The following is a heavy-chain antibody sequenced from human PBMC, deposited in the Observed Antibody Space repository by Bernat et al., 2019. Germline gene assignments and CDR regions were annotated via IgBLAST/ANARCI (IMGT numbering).Heavy chain of an antibody. CDR3: ASGNGVDSDLLAY. D-gene: IGHD4-4*01. CDR2: INPSGGST. J-gene: IGHJ4*02. CDR1: GYTFTSYY. Sequence: QVQLVQSGAEVKKPGASVKVSCKASGYTFTSYYMHWVRQAPGQGLEWMGLINPSGGSTTYAQKFQGRVTMTRDTSTSTVYMELSSLRSEDTAVYYCASGNGVDSDLLAYWGQGTLVTVST. V-gene: IGHV1-46*01.